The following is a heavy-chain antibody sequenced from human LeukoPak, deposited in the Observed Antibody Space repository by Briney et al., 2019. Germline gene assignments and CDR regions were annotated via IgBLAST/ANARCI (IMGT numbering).Heavy chain of an antibody. CDR2: ISGSGGIT. Sequence: GGSLRLSCAASGFTFRSYAMSWVRQAPGKGLEWLSFISGSGGITYYADFVKGRFIISRDNSKNTLFLQKNSVRAEDTAVYYGAKVGHVIAAEEEFYNYSGMDVWGQGTTVTVSS. D-gene: IGHD6-13*01. J-gene: IGHJ6*02. CDR1: GFTFRSYA. V-gene: IGHV3-23*01. CDR3: AKVGHVIAAEEEFYNYSGMDV.